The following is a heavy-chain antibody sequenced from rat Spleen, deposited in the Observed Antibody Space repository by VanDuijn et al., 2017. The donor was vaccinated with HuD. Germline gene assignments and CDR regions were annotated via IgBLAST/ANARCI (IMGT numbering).Heavy chain of an antibody. CDR1: GFTFSDYY. Sequence: EVQLVESDGGLVQPGRSLKLSCAASGFTFSDYYMAWVRQAPTKGLEWVASINYDGGSTYYRDSVTGRFVISKDNAKNNQYLQMDSLRAEDTATDYCARHGWGYGVMDAWGQGTLVTVSS. V-gene: IGHV5-7*01. CDR2: INYDGGST. CDR3: ARHGWGYGVMDA. J-gene: IGHJ3*01. D-gene: IGHD4-4*01.